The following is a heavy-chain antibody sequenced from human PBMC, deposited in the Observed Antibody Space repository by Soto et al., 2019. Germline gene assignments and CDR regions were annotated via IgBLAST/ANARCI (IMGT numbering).Heavy chain of an antibody. CDR2: IYPGDSDT. Sequence: GDSPKLTWKGSGDGFTCCWLGWVRQMHGKGLEWMGIIYPGDSDTRYSPSFQGQVTISADKSISTAYLQWSSLKASDTAMYYCARLGVVYYYYMDVWGKGTTVPVSS. V-gene: IGHV5-51*01. CDR3: ARLGVVYYYYMDV. CDR1: GDGFTCCW. D-gene: IGHD2-15*01. J-gene: IGHJ6*03.